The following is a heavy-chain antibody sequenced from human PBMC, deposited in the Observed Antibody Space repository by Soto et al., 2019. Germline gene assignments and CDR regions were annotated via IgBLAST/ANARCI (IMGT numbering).Heavy chain of an antibody. CDR2: IYSRGST. CDR3: AKGGAYYFDS. Sequence: PLETLSLTCPVSGASITNFYWSWVRQSATKGLEWIGRIYSRGSTDYNPSLKSRVTMSIDTSKNQFSLTLTSVTAADTAVYFCAKGGAYYFDSWGQGILVTVSS. CDR1: GASITNFY. V-gene: IGHV4-4*07. D-gene: IGHD3-16*01. J-gene: IGHJ4*02.